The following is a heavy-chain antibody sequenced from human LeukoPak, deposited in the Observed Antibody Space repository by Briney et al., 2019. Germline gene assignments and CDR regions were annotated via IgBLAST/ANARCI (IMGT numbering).Heavy chain of an antibody. J-gene: IGHJ5*02. Sequence: GESLKISCKGSGYSINNYWIAWVRQMPGKGLEWMGIIYPADSDIRYSPSFQGQVTISADKFISTAYLQWNSLKASDTAMYYCARQEYCSGASCYTWFDPWGQGTLVIVSS. D-gene: IGHD2-15*01. V-gene: IGHV5-51*01. CDR2: IYPADSDI. CDR1: GYSINNYW. CDR3: ARQEYCSGASCYTWFDP.